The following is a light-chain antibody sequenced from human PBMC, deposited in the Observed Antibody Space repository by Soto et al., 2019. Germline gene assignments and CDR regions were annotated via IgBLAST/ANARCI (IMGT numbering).Light chain of an antibody. CDR2: AAS. CDR1: QSVTNSY. J-gene: IGKJ5*01. CDR3: PQRSKWPSIN. Sequence: EIVLTQSPGTLSLSPGERATLSCRASQSVTNSYLAWYQQKPGQAPRLLIYAASTRATGIPARFIGSGSGTGFTPPHSSLEPEEFAVFFCPQRSKWPSINFGQGTRLEI. V-gene: IGKV3-11*01.